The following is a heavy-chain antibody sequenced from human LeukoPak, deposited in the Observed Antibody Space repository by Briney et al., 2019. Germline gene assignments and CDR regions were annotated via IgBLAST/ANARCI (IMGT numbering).Heavy chain of an antibody. CDR3: ARDRLEDYYYYGMDV. CDR1: GYTFTNYG. CDR2: ISAYNGNT. V-gene: IGHV1-18*01. D-gene: IGHD6-25*01. Sequence: ASVKVSCKASGYTFTNYGISWVRQAPGQGLEWMGWISAYNGNTNYAQKFQGRVTMTRDTSTSTVYMELSSLRSEDTAVYYCARDRLEDYYYYGMDVWGQGTTVTVSS. J-gene: IGHJ6*02.